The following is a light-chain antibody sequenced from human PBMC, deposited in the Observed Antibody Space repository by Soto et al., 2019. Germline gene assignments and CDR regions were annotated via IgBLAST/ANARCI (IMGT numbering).Light chain of an antibody. CDR3: QQYGSSLPWT. CDR1: QSVTNSY. V-gene: IGKV3-20*01. Sequence: EVVLTQSPGTLSLFPGERATLSCRASQSVTNSYLAWYQQKPGQAPRPLIYGISNRATGIPDRFSGSGSGTDFTLTISRLEPEDFAVYYCQQYGSSLPWTFGQGTKVDIK. J-gene: IGKJ1*01. CDR2: GIS.